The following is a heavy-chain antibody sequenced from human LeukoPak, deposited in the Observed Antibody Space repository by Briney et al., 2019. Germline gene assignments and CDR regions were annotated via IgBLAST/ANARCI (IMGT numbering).Heavy chain of an antibody. D-gene: IGHD3-22*01. V-gene: IGHV1-18*01. Sequence: ASVKVSCKASGYTFTSYGISWVRQAPGQGLEWMGWISAYNGNTNYAQKLQGRVTMTTDTSTSTAYMELRSLRSDDTAVYYCARGGALYYYDSSGYPNWFDPWGQGTLVTVSS. CDR1: GYTFTSYG. J-gene: IGHJ5*02. CDR3: ARGGALYYYDSSGYPNWFDP. CDR2: ISAYNGNT.